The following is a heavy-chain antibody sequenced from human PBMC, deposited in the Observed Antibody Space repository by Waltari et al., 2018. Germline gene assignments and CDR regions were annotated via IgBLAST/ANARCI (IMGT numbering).Heavy chain of an antibody. CDR3: ARGTGGSSTYYFAGMDV. D-gene: IGHD3-22*01. Sequence: VQLQQRRAGLLKHSENLTLTCDVFGGSFSASHWRWIRQSPGKGLEWIGEINHSGSAIYNPSLKSRVTISLDTSKRQVSLRLSSVTAADTAVYFCARGTGGSSTYYFAGMDVWGQGTTVTVSS. CDR2: INHSGSA. V-gene: IGHV4-34*01. J-gene: IGHJ6*02. CDR1: GGSFSASH.